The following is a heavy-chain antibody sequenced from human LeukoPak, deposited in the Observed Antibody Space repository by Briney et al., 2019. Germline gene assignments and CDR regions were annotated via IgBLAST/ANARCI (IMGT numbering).Heavy chain of an antibody. J-gene: IGHJ3*02. CDR2: IRDSGDNT. Sequence: QPGGSLRLSCAASGFTFSTYAMAMSWVRQAPGKGLEWVSGIRDSGDNTYYADSVKGRFTISRDSSKNTLFLQMNSLRAEDTAVYYCAKERSGWIYDAFDIWGQGTMVTVSS. CDR3: AKERSGWIYDAFDI. V-gene: IGHV3-23*01. D-gene: IGHD6-19*01. CDR1: GFTFSTYA.